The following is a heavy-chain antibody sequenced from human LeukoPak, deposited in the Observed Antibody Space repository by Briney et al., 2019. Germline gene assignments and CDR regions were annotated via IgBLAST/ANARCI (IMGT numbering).Heavy chain of an antibody. Sequence: SETLSLTCAVYGGSFSGYYWSWIRQPPGKGLEWIGEINHSGSTNYNPSLKSRVTISVDTSKNQFSLKLSSVTPADTAVYYCARGPWTSGYYTPLGVPYFDYWGQGTLVTVSS. CDR1: GGSFSGYY. J-gene: IGHJ4*02. D-gene: IGHD3-3*01. CDR2: INHSGST. V-gene: IGHV4-34*01. CDR3: ARGPWTSGYYTPLGVPYFDY.